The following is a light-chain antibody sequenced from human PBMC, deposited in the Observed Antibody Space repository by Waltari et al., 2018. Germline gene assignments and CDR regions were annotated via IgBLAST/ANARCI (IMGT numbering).Light chain of an antibody. CDR1: SSAAGCHNY. Sequence: QSALTQPASVSGSPGQSITISSTGPSSAAGCHNYVLWYQQQQGQAPKHMIYDVSNRPSGVSNRFYGSKSGNTASMTISGFQAEDEADYYCSSYTSSSTLVFGTGTKVTVL. V-gene: IGLV2-14*01. J-gene: IGLJ1*01. CDR3: SSYTSSSTLV. CDR2: DVS.